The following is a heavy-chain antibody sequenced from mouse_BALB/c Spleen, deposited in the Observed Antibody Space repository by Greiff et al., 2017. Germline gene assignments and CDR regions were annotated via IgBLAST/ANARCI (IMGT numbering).Heavy chain of an antibody. J-gene: IGHJ4*01. V-gene: IGHV14-1*02. Sequence: EVKLQQSGAELVRPGALVKLSCKASGFNIKDYYMHWVKQRPEQGLEWIGWIDPENGNTIYDPKFQGKASITADTSSNTAYLQLSSLTSEDTAVYYCARLGDYGSSYYYAMDYWGQGTSVTVSS. D-gene: IGHD1-1*01. CDR1: GFNIKDYY. CDR2: IDPENGNT. CDR3: ARLGDYGSSYYYAMDY.